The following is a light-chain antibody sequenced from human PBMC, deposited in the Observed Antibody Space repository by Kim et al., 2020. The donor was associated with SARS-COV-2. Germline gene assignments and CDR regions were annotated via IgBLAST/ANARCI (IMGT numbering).Light chain of an antibody. V-gene: IGKV1-5*03. CDR2: KTS. CDR3: QQYHTHST. Sequence: ASAGDTVTITCRASQNVNIWLDLYQQNPGQGPKLLIHKTSGLQRGVPSRFSGGGSGTDFTLTISSLQPDDFATYYCQQYHTHSTFGQGTKVDIK. J-gene: IGKJ1*01. CDR1: QNVNIW.